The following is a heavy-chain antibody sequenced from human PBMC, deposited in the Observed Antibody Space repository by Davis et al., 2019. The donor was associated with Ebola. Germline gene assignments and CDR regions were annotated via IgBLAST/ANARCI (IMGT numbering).Heavy chain of an antibody. Sequence: GESLKISCTGSGYSFTSYWIGWVRQMPGKGLEWMGIIYPGDSDTRYSPSFQGQVTISADKSISTAYLQWSSLKASDTAMYYCARHRGTYGSGSYHLYYYYGMDVWGQGTTVTVSS. CDR3: ARHRGTYGSGSYHLYYYYGMDV. D-gene: IGHD3-10*01. V-gene: IGHV5-51*01. CDR1: GYSFTSYW. CDR2: IYPGDSDT. J-gene: IGHJ6*02.